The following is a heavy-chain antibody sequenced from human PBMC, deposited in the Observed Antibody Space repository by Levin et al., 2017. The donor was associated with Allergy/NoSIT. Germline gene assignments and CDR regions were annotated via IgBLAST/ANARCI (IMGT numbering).Heavy chain of an antibody. D-gene: IGHD6-19*01. CDR1: GLIFSSYA. CDR2: ISGSGGST. Sequence: GGSLRLSCAASGLIFSSYAMTWVRQAPGKGLEWVSGISGSGGSTYYADSVKGRFTISRDNSKNTLYLQMNTLRAEDTAVYYCAAKRGYSSGWYSDHWGQGTLVTVSS. V-gene: IGHV3-23*01. J-gene: IGHJ4*02. CDR3: AAKRGYSSGWYSDH.